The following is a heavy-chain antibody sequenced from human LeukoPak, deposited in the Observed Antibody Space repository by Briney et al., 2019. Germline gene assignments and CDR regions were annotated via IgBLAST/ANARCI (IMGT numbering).Heavy chain of an antibody. Sequence: GGSLRLSCAASGFTFDDYVMPWVRQAPGKGLEWVSGISWNSGSIGYADSVKGRFTISRDNAKNSLYLQMNSLRAEDTALYYCAKDRGDRSGGSCFDYWGQGTLVTVSS. CDR1: GFTFDDYV. V-gene: IGHV3-9*01. D-gene: IGHD2-15*01. CDR3: AKDRGDRSGGSCFDY. CDR2: ISWNSGSI. J-gene: IGHJ4*02.